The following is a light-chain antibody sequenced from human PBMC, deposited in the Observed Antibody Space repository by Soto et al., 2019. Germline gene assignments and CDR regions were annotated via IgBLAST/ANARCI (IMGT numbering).Light chain of an antibody. CDR3: VSYAGGTYV. J-gene: IGLJ1*01. CDR2: DVS. V-gene: IGLV2-8*01. CDR1: SSAVGSYNY. Sequence: QSALTQPPSASGSPGQSVTISCTGTSSAVGSYNYVSWYQQHPGKAPKLMIYDVSKRPSGVPDRFSGSKSGNTASLTVSGLQADDEADYYCVSYAGGTYVFGTGTKLTVL.